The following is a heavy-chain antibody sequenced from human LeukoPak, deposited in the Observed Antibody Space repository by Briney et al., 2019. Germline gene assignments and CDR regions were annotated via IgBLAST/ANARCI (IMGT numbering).Heavy chain of an antibody. J-gene: IGHJ4*02. D-gene: IGHD2-15*01. CDR2: IDPGDSDT. V-gene: IGHV5-51*01. Sequence: GESLKISCKGSGYSFASYWIAWVRQIPGKGLEWMGIIDPGDSDTRYSPSFQGQVTISVDKSINTAYVQWSSLKASDTAMYYCARRKDCTGGRCHFDNWGQGTLVTFSS. CDR3: ARRKDCTGGRCHFDN. CDR1: GYSFASYW.